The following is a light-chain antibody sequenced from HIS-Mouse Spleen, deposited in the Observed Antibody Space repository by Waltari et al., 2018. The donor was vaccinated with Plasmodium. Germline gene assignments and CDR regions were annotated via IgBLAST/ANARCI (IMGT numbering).Light chain of an antibody. CDR2: WAS. V-gene: IGKV4-1*01. Sequence: DIVMTQYPDSLAVSLGERATINCKSCPSVSYSSNNKNYLAWYQQKPGQHPKLLIYWASTRESGVPDRFSGSGSGTDFTLTISSLQAEDVAVYYCQQYYSTPLTFGGGTKVEIK. CDR3: QQYYSTPLT. J-gene: IGKJ4*01. CDR1: PSVSYSSNNKNY.